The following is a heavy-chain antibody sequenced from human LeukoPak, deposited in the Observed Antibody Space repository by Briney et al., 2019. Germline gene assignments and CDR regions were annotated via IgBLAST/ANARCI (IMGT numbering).Heavy chain of an antibody. J-gene: IGHJ5*02. Sequence: SVKVSCKASGGTFSSYAISWVRQAPGQGLEWMGGIIPIFGTANYAQKFQGRVTITADESTSTAYMELSSLRSEDTAVYYCARDYDSSGYYYGPRDNWFDLWGQGTLVTVSS. V-gene: IGHV1-69*13. CDR1: GGTFSSYA. D-gene: IGHD3-22*01. CDR2: IIPIFGTA. CDR3: ARDYDSSGYYYGPRDNWFDL.